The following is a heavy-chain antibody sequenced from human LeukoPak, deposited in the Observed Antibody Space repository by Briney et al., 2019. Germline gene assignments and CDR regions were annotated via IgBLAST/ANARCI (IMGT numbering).Heavy chain of an antibody. CDR1: GFTFSSYS. D-gene: IGHD3-16*01. V-gene: IGHV3-21*01. J-gene: IGHJ4*02. Sequence: GGSLILSCAASGFTFSSYSMSWVRQAPGKGLEWVSSISSSSSYIYYADSVKGRFTISRDNAKNSLYLQMNSLRAEDTAVYHCARDWGDVVPYYFDYWGQGTLVTVSS. CDR3: ARDWGDVVPYYFDY. CDR2: ISSSSSYI.